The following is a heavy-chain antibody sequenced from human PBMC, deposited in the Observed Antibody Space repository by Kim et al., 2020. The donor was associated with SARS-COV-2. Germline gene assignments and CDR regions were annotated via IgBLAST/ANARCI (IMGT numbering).Heavy chain of an antibody. D-gene: IGHD3-3*01. J-gene: IGHJ4*02. V-gene: IGHV3-43*01. Sequence: SVKGRFTIYRDNSKNYMYLQMNSLRAEDTGLYYCAKDISNDFWSGYYFDYWGQGTLVTVSS. CDR3: AKDISNDFWSGYYFDY.